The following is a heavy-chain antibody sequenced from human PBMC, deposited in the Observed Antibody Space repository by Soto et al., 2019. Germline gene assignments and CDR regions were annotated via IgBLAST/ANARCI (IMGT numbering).Heavy chain of an antibody. Sequence: QVQLQESGPGLVKPSETLSLTCTVSGGSVSSGSYYWSWIRQPPGRGLEWIGYIYYSGSTNYNPSLKSRVSISLETTKNQFSLKLSSVTAADTAVYYCAREGDRTANPIDCWGPVTLVTVSS. CDR1: GGSVSSGSYY. V-gene: IGHV4-61*01. D-gene: IGHD1-1*01. CDR3: AREGDRTANPIDC. J-gene: IGHJ4*02. CDR2: IYYSGST.